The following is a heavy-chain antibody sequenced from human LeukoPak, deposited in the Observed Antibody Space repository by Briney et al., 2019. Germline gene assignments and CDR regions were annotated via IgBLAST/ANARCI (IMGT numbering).Heavy chain of an antibody. V-gene: IGHV1-69*06. D-gene: IGHD6-13*01. Sequence: GASVKVSCKASGGTFSSYAISWVRQAPGQGLEWMGGIIPIFGTANYAQKFQGRVTITADKSTSTAYMELSSLRSEDTAVYYCARGEGIAAAGIWSTRGNWFDPWGQGTLVTVSS. CDR2: IIPIFGTA. CDR3: ARGEGIAAAGIWSTRGNWFDP. J-gene: IGHJ5*02. CDR1: GGTFSSYA.